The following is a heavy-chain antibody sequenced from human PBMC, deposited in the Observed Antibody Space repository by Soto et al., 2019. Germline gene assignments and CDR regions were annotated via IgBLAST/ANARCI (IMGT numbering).Heavy chain of an antibody. Sequence: GGSLRLSCAVSGFNVMSYWMSWVRQAPGKGLEWVASVKEDGSEFYYLHSVRGRFSMTRDSAGNALHLTMNYLSAEDTGVYFCARDIGFDYVNWGQGIPVTVSS. D-gene: IGHD3-16*01. CDR2: VKEDGSEF. CDR1: GFNVMSYW. CDR3: ARDIGFDYVN. J-gene: IGHJ4*02. V-gene: IGHV3-7*01.